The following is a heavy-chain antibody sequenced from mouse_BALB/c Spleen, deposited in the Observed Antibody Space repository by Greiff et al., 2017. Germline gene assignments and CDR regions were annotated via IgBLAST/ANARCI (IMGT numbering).Heavy chain of an antibody. Sequence: EVKLVESGGGLVQPGGSRKLSCAASGFTFSSFGMHWVRQAPEKGLEWVAYISSGSSTIYYADTVKGRFTISRDNPKNTLFLQMTSLRSEDTAMYYCAREDWDGDYAMDYWGQGTSVTVSS. CDR3: AREDWDGDYAMDY. CDR2: ISSGSSTI. V-gene: IGHV5-17*02. CDR1: GFTFSSFG. D-gene: IGHD4-1*01. J-gene: IGHJ4*01.